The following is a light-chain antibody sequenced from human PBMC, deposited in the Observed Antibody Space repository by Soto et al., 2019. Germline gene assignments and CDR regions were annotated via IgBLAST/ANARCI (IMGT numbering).Light chain of an antibody. CDR2: LEGSGSY. CDR1: SGHSRYI. V-gene: IGLV4-60*02. J-gene: IGLJ2*01. Sequence: QLVLTQSSSASASLGSSVKLTCTLSSGHSRYIIAWHQQKPGKAPRYLMKLEGSGSYNKGSGVPDRFSGSSSGADRYLTISNLQFEDEADYYCETWDSNTRVFGGWTKLTFL. CDR3: ETWDSNTRV.